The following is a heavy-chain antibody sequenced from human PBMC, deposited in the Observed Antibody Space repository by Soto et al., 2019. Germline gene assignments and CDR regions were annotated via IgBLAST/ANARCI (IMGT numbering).Heavy chain of an antibody. CDR1: GFTFSSYA. CDR2: ISGSGGST. V-gene: IGHV3-23*01. J-gene: IGHJ1*01. CDR3: AKVPHRYCSSTSCYGALYFQH. Sequence: GGSLRLSCAASGFTFSSYAMSWVRQAPGKGLEWVSAISGSGGSTYYADSVKGRFTISRDNSKNTLYLQMNSLRAEDTAVYYCAKVPHRYCSSTSCYGALYFQHRGQGTLVTVSS. D-gene: IGHD2-2*01.